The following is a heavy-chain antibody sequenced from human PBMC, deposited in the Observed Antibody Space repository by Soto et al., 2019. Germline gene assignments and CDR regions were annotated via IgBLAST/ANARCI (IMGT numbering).Heavy chain of an antibody. CDR1: GFTFSNYG. D-gene: IGHD2-8*01. J-gene: IGHJ6*02. V-gene: IGHV1-18*01. CDR2: VSANNGHT. Sequence: ASVKVSCKASGFTFSNYGLNWVRQAPGRGLEWMGWVSANNGHTNYAQNLQGRVSMTTDTSTSTAYMELRGLTFDDTAVYYCARGIESVTGKQFFYYYAMDVWGQGTTVTVSS. CDR3: ARGIESVTGKQFFYYYAMDV.